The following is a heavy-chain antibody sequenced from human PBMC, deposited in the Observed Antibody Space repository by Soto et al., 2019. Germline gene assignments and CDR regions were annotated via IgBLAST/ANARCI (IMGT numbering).Heavy chain of an antibody. CDR3: ARSWVTGKGGIDV. Sequence: QVQLVQSGAEVKKPGASVKVSCKASGYTFTSYGLSWVRQAPGQGLEWMGWINGYTGNTNYAQKFQGRVTMTTDTHTNTAYLDLWTLIADDTAVYYCARSWVTGKGGIDVWGQGTTVTVS. CDR2: INGYTGNT. V-gene: IGHV1-18*01. J-gene: IGHJ6*02. D-gene: IGHD3-16*01. CDR1: GYTFTSYG.